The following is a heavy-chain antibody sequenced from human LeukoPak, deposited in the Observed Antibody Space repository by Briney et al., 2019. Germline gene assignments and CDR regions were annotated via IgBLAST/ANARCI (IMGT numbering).Heavy chain of an antibody. CDR3: AGLVGRYSSGLYYYYFDY. CDR1: GDSINSLDL. D-gene: IGHD3-22*01. CDR2: MYLSGTT. V-gene: IGHV4-4*02. Sequence: PSGTLSLTCTVSGDSINSLDLWGWVRPPPGEGLEWVGGMYLSGTTHSNPSVKSRVTISIDKSKNQFFLNLSSVTAADTAVYYCAGLVGRYSSGLYYYYFDYWGQGTLVTVSS. J-gene: IGHJ4*02.